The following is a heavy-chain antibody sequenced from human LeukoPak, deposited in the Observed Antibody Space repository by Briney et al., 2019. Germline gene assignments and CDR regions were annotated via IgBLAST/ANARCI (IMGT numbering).Heavy chain of an antibody. D-gene: IGHD2-2*01. CDR3: ASPARSSYYYYGMDV. Sequence: PSETLSLTCAVSGGSISSTNWWSWVRQPPGKGLEWIGEVDHSGSTKYNPALKSRVTISVDKSKNQFSLRLSSVTAADTAVYYCASPARSSYYYYGMDVWGQGTTVTVSS. CDR1: GGSISSTNW. J-gene: IGHJ6*02. V-gene: IGHV4-4*02. CDR2: VDHSGST.